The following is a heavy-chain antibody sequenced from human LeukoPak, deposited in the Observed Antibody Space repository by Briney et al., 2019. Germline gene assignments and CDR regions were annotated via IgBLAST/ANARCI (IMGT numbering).Heavy chain of an antibody. CDR2: IIPIFGIA. CDR1: GGTFSSYA. V-gene: IGHV1-69*04. Sequence: SVNVSCKASGGTFSSYAISWVRQAPGQGLEWMGRIIPIFGIANYAQKFQGRVTITADKSTSTAYMELSSLRSEDTAVYYCARGYYDSSGFWYFDLWGRGTLVTVSS. D-gene: IGHD3-22*01. J-gene: IGHJ2*01. CDR3: ARGYYDSSGFWYFDL.